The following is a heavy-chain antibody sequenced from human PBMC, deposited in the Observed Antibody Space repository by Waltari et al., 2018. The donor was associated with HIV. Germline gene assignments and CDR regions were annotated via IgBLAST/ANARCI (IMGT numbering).Heavy chain of an antibody. D-gene: IGHD6-19*01. CDR1: GFTFSSYW. CDR2: ISSDASST. V-gene: IGHV3-74*01. CDR3: ARIYSSGWYEYFDH. Sequence: EVQLVESGGGLVQPGGSLRLSCAASGFTFSSYWMHWVRQAPGKGLVWVSRISSDASSTSYANSVKGRFTISRDNAKNTLYLQMNSLRAEDTAVYYCARIYSSGWYEYFDHWGQGTLVTVSS. J-gene: IGHJ4*02.